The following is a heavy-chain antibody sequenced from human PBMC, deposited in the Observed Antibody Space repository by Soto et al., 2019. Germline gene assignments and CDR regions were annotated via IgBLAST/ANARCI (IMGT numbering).Heavy chain of an antibody. CDR2: IYYSGST. Sequence: QVQLQESGPGLVKPSQTLSLTCTVSGGSISSDDYYWSWIRQHPGKGLEWIGYIYYSGSTYYNPSLKSRVTISVDTSKNQFSLRLSSVTAADTAVYYCARWRYCSGTSCTYGIDVWGQGTTVTVSS. CDR1: GGSISSDDYY. V-gene: IGHV4-31*03. D-gene: IGHD2-2*01. CDR3: ARWRYCSGTSCTYGIDV. J-gene: IGHJ6*02.